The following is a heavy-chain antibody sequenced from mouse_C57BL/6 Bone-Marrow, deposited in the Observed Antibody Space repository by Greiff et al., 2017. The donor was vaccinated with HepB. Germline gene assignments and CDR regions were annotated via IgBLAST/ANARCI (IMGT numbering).Heavy chain of an antibody. CDR2: IHPSDSDT. V-gene: IGHV1-74*01. CDR3: AIMGGYYTWFAY. Sequence: QVQLKQPGAELVKPGASVKVSCKASGYTFTSYWMHWVKQRPGQGLEWIGRIHPSDSDTNYNQKFKGKATLTVDKSSSTAYMQLSSLTSEDSAVYYCAIMGGYYTWFAYWGQGTLVTVSA. J-gene: IGHJ3*01. D-gene: IGHD1-1*01. CDR1: GYTFTSYW.